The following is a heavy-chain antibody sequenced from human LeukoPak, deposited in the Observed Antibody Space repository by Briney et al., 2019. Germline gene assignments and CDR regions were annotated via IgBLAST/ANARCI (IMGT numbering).Heavy chain of an antibody. Sequence: PGRSLRLSCAASGFTFSSYAMHWVRQAPGKGLEWVAVISYDGSNKYYADSVKGRFTISRDNSKNTLYLQMNSLRAEDTAVYYCASDPHGDYPWGQGTLVTVSS. CDR2: ISYDGSNK. D-gene: IGHD4-17*01. CDR1: GFTFSSYA. J-gene: IGHJ5*02. CDR3: ASDPHGDYP. V-gene: IGHV3-30*04.